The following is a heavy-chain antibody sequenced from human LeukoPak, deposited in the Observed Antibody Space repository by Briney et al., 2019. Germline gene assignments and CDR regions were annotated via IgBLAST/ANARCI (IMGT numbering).Heavy chain of an antibody. CDR3: ARADCTNGVCYPYQFDY. Sequence: PGGSLRLSCAASGFTFSSYWMSWVRQAPGKGLGWVANIKQDGSEKYYVDSVKGRFTISRDNAKNSLYLQMNGLRAEDTAVYYCARADCTNGVCYPYQFDYWGQGTLVTVPS. J-gene: IGHJ4*02. CDR1: GFTFSSYW. CDR2: IKQDGSEK. V-gene: IGHV3-7*01. D-gene: IGHD2-8*01.